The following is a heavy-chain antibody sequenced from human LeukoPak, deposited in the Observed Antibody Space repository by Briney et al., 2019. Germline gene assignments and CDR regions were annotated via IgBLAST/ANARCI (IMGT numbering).Heavy chain of an antibody. CDR1: GFTFSSYA. D-gene: IGHD4-11*01. CDR3: AKEGSYSNYPAYNWFDP. CDR2: ISGSGGST. Sequence: GGSLRLSCAASGFTFSSYAVSWVRQAPGKGLEWVSAISGSGGSTYYADSVKGRFTISRDNSKNTLYLQMNSLRAEDTAVYYCAKEGSYSNYPAYNWFDPWGQGTLVTVSS. V-gene: IGHV3-23*01. J-gene: IGHJ5*02.